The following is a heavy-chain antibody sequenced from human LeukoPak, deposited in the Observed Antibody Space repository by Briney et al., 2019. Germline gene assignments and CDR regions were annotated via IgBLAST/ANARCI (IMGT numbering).Heavy chain of an antibody. J-gene: IGHJ6*03. Sequence: GGSLRLSCAASGFTVSSNYMSWVRQAPGKGLEWVSVIYSGGSTYYADSVKGRFTISRDNAKNSLYLQMNSLRAEDTAVYYCAREVYSYGNYYYYYMDVWGKGTTVTISS. CDR3: AREVYSYGNYYYYYMDV. CDR2: IYSGGST. CDR1: GFTVSSNY. V-gene: IGHV3-53*01. D-gene: IGHD5-18*01.